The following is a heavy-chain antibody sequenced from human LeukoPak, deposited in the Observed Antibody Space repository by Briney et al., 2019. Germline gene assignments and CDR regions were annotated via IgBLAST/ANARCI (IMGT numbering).Heavy chain of an antibody. CDR2: IYSGGST. Sequence: GGSLRLSCAASGFTFSDYYMSWIRQAPGKGLEWVSLIYSGGSTYYADSVKGRFTISRDNSKNTLYLQMNSLRAEDTAVYYGARGPSGYHNTGGQGTLVTVSS. J-gene: IGHJ4*02. CDR1: GFTFSDYY. D-gene: IGHD5-12*01. V-gene: IGHV3-66*01. CDR3: ARGPSGYHNT.